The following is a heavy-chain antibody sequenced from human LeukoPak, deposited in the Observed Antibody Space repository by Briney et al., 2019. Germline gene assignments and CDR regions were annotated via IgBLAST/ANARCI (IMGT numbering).Heavy chain of an antibody. CDR1: GFTFSGYG. V-gene: IGHV3-74*01. Sequence: GGSLRLSCTASGFTFSGYGMNWVRQAPGKGLVWVSRIAIDGSRTNYADSVKGRFTISRDNAKNTLYLQMNSLRAEDTAVYYCVRDRGTTNWFDAWGQGTLVTVSS. CDR3: VRDRGTTNWFDA. D-gene: IGHD2/OR15-2a*01. J-gene: IGHJ5*02. CDR2: IAIDGSRT.